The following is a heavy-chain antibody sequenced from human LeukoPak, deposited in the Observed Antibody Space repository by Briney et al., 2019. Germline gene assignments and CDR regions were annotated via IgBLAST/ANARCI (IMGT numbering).Heavy chain of an antibody. CDR3: ARDRGLYAFDI. J-gene: IGHJ3*02. V-gene: IGHV3-21*01. CDR1: GFTFSSYS. CDR2: ISSSSSYI. Sequence: GGSLRLSCAASGFTFSSYSMNWFRQAPGKGLEWVSSISSSSSYIYYADSVKGRFTISRDNAKNSLYLQMNSLRAEDTAVYYCARDRGLYAFDIWGQGTMVTVSS.